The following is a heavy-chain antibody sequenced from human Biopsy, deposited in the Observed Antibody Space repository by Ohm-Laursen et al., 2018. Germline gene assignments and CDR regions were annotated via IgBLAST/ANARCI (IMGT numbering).Heavy chain of an antibody. D-gene: IGHD6-19*01. CDR1: GYSFTSYY. J-gene: IGHJ4*02. CDR3: ARNTGWYGDLYYFDY. Sequence: SVKVSCKASGYSFTSYYMHWVRQAPEQGLEWMGMINPSGSTTSYPQIFQGRVTMTRDTSKSTVYMELSSLRSADTAVYFCARNTGWYGDLYYFDYWGQGTLVTVSS. CDR2: INPSGSTT. V-gene: IGHV1-46*01.